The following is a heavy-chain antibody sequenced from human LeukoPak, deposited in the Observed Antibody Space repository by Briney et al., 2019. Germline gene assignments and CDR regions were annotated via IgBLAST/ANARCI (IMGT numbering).Heavy chain of an antibody. Sequence: GGSLRLSCAASGFTFSSYWTHWVRQAPGKGLVWVSRINSDGSSTSYADSVKGRFTISRDNAKNTLYLQMNSLRAEDTAVYYCARGLRGYSGYDFYYWGQGTLVTVSS. J-gene: IGHJ4*02. CDR3: ARGLRGYSGYDFYY. CDR2: INSDGSST. D-gene: IGHD5-12*01. V-gene: IGHV3-74*01. CDR1: GFTFSSYW.